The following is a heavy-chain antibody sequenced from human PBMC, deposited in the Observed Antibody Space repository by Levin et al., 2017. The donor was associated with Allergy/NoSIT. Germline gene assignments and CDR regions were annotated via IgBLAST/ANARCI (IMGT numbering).Heavy chain of an antibody. Sequence: TGGSPRLSCAASGFTFSNYWMHWVRQAPGKGLVWVSRINSDGSSTSYADSVRGRFTISRDNAKNTLYLQMNSLRAEDTAVYYCASRGDWSNYYMIDWGQGTLVTVSS. V-gene: IGHV3-74*01. J-gene: IGHJ4*02. D-gene: IGHD3-3*01. CDR2: INSDGSST. CDR3: ASRGDWSNYYMID. CDR1: GFTFSNYW.